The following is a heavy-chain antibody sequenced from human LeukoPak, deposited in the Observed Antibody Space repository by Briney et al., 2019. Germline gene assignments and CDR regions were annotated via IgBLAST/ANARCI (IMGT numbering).Heavy chain of an antibody. Sequence: GGSLRLSCAASGFTFSSYEMNWVRQAPGKGLEWVSYISSSGSTTYYADSVKGRFTISRDNSKNTLYLQMNSLRAEDTAVYYCARAVGGYYFDYWGQGTLVTVSS. J-gene: IGHJ4*02. D-gene: IGHD2-2*01. V-gene: IGHV3-48*03. CDR3: ARAVGGYYFDY. CDR2: ISSSGSTT. CDR1: GFTFSSYE.